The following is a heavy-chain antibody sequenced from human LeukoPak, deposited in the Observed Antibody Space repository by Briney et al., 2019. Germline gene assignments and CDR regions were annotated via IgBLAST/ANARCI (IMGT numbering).Heavy chain of an antibody. D-gene: IGHD6-13*01. V-gene: IGHV5-51*01. CDR2: IYPGDSTT. CDR1: GYSFTSYW. Sequence: GESLKISCKGSGYSFTSYWIAWVRQMPGKGLEWMGIIYPGDSTTRYSPSFQGQVTISADKSISTAYLQWSSLKASDTAMYYWARSEGNSWRSYHYLEGLGTGTTVTVSS. CDR3: ARSEGNSWRSYHYLEG. J-gene: IGHJ6*03.